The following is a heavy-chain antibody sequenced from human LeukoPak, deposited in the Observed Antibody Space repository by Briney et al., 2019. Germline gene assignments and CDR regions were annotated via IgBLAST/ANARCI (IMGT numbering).Heavy chain of an antibody. CDR2: IYYSGST. CDR1: GGSISSHY. D-gene: IGHD2-2*02. J-gene: IGHJ2*01. CDR3: ARTPYCSSTSCYTEWYFDL. V-gene: IGHV4-59*11. Sequence: SETLSLTCTVSGGSISSHYWSWIRQPPGKGLEWIGYIYYSGSTNYNPSLKSRGTISVDTSKNQFSLKLSSVTAADTAVYYCARTPYCSSTSCYTEWYFDLWGRGTLVTVSS.